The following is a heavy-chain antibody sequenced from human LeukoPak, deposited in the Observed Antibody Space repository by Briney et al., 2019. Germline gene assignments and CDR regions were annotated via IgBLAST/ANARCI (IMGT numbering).Heavy chain of an antibody. Sequence: GGSLRLSCAASGFTFTNYTMNWVRQAPGKGLEWISYIASSSSNIYYAGSVRGRFSISRDNAKNSLYLQMNSLRDEDTAVYYCARSRTGMIPFDYWGQGTLVTVSS. CDR3: ARSRTGMIPFDY. CDR1: GFTFTNYT. CDR2: IASSSSNI. V-gene: IGHV3-48*02. D-gene: IGHD5-18*01. J-gene: IGHJ4*02.